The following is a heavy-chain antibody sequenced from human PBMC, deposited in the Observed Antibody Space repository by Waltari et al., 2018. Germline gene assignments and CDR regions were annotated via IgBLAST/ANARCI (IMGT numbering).Heavy chain of an antibody. J-gene: IGHJ5*02. CDR1: GDSISSSNYF. V-gene: IGHV4-39*07. D-gene: IGHD3-10*01. Sequence: QLQLQESGPGLARPSETLPLTCTVSGDSISSSNYFWGWICQPPGKGLEWIGTINYSGSTTYNPSLKSRVIISVDTSKNQFSLKLSSVSAADTAVYYCARGPNVYGSGRTWFAPWGQGTLVTVSS. CDR3: ARGPNVYGSGRTWFAP. CDR2: INYSGST.